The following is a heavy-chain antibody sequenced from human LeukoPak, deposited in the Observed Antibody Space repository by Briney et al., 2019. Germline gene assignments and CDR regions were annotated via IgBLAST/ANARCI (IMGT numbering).Heavy chain of an antibody. CDR1: GYTFTGYY. CDR2: INPNSGGT. J-gene: IGHJ5*02. CDR3: ARDRRARNAGRWSLDP. Sequence: ASVKVSCKASGYTFTGYYMHWVRQAPGQGLEWMGWINPNSGGTNYAQKFQGRVTMTRDTSISTAYMELGRLRSDDTAVYYCARDRRARNAGRWSLDPWGQGTLVTVSS. V-gene: IGHV1-2*02. D-gene: IGHD6-13*01.